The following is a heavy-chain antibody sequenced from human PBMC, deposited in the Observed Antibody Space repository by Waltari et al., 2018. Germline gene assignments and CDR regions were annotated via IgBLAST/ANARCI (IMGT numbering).Heavy chain of an antibody. CDR1: GDSVTSANW. J-gene: IGHJ4*02. D-gene: IGHD2-15*01. CDR3: ARDRGRGLYLDV. V-gene: IGHV4-4*02. Sequence: QLQESGPGLVKPSRTLSLSCAVSGDSVTSANWWSWVRQSPQRRLEWIGQVLSTGKTNYSPSFASRVTMSLAASNNQFSLKVTSATAADTAVYYCARDRGRGLYLDVWGPGTLVTVSP. CDR2: VLSTGKT.